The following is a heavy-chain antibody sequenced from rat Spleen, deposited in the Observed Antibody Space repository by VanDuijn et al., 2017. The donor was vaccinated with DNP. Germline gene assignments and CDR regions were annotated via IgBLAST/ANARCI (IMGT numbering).Heavy chain of an antibody. Sequence: QVQLKESGPGLVQPSQTLSLTCTVSGFSLTSYGVSWVRQPPGKGLEWIAAISSGGSTYYNSALKSRLSISRDTSKSQVFLKMNSRQTEDTAIYFCTRVLQWGRYYFDYWGQGVMVTVSS. CDR2: ISSGGST. D-gene: IGHD1-1*01. J-gene: IGHJ2*01. V-gene: IGHV2S12*01. CDR3: TRVLQWGRYYFDY. CDR1: GFSLTSYG.